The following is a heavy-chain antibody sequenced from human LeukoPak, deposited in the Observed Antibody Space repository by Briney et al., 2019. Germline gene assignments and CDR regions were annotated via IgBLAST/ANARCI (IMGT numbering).Heavy chain of an antibody. J-gene: IGHJ4*02. V-gene: IGHV3-21*01. CDR1: GFTFSRYS. Sequence: GGSLRLSCAASGFTFSRYSMNWVRQAPGKGLEWVSSISSTSIYIYYADSVKGRLTISRDNAKNALYLQMNNLRAEDTAVYYCASPDSYGYNPFDYWGQGTLVTVSS. CDR3: ASPDSYGYNPFDY. CDR2: ISSTSIYI. D-gene: IGHD5-18*01.